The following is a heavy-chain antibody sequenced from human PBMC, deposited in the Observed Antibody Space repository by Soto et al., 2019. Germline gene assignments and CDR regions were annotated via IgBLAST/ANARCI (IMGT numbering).Heavy chain of an antibody. CDR2: IYYSGRT. D-gene: IGHD1-26*01. CDR3: SDCGSSAFDS. CDR1: GGSISSYF. V-gene: IGHV4-59*08. J-gene: IGHJ4*02. Sequence: SETLSLTCTVSGGSISSYFWSWIRQPPGKGLEWIGYIYYSGRTNYNPSLKSRVTISVDTSKNQFSLKLTSVTAVDTAVYYCSDCGSSAFDSWGQGTLVTVSS.